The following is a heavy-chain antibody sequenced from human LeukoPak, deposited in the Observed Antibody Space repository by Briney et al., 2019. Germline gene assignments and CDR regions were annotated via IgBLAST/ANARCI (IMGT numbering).Heavy chain of an antibody. CDR1: GGSISGTPYY. J-gene: IGHJ4*02. V-gene: IGHV4-39*07. D-gene: IGHD3-3*01. CDR3: ARASTIFGHFAY. CDR2: IYYSGST. Sequence: SETLSLTCAISGGSISGTPYYWGWIRQPPGKGMEWIGSIYYSGSTYYNPSLKSRLTISVDTSKNQFSLKLSSVTAADTAVYYCARASTIFGHFAYWGRGTLVTVSS.